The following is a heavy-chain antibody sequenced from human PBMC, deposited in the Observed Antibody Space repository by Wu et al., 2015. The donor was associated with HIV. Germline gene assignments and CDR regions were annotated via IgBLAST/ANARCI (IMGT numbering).Heavy chain of an antibody. J-gene: IGHJ6*01. V-gene: IGHV1-8*03. CDR1: AYTFTSYD. CDR2: MNPKTGNT. Sequence: QVQLVQSGAEVKKPGASVKVSCKASAYTFTSYDINWVRQAPGQGLDWMGWMNPKTGNTGYAQKFQGRVTFTRNTSMSTAYMELSSLRSEDTAVYYCARDDHSSGRRNGMDVWGPRDHGHRLL. D-gene: IGHD6-19*01. CDR3: ARDDHSSGRRNGMDV.